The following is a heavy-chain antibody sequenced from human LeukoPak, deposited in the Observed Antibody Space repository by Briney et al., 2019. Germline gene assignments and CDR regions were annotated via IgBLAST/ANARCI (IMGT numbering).Heavy chain of an antibody. V-gene: IGHV3-15*01. Sequence: PGGSLRLSCVASGFTSGVYAMSWVRQAPGKGLEWVGRIKPKTDGETTEYAAPVKDRFSISRDDSKSMMYLQMNSLKTEDTAVYYCITPLPYSAQGGQGTLVTVSS. CDR1: GFTSGVYA. D-gene: IGHD2-21*01. CDR2: IKPKTDGETT. J-gene: IGHJ4*02. CDR3: ITPLPYSAQ.